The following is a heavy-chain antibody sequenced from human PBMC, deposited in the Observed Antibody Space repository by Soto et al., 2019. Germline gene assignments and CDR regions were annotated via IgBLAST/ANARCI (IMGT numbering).Heavy chain of an antibody. CDR1: GGTFSSYV. Sequence: QVHLEQSGAEVKKPGSSVKVSCKFSGGTFSSYVIIWVRQAPGQGLEWMGGIIPVSGTANYAQKFHGRVTISADAATNTAYMKLSSVRFDDTAVYYCATVDRSVALVGWFDPWGQGTLVTVSS. CDR2: IIPVSGTA. J-gene: IGHJ5*02. CDR3: ATVDRSVALVGWFDP. D-gene: IGHD2-8*02. V-gene: IGHV1-69*01.